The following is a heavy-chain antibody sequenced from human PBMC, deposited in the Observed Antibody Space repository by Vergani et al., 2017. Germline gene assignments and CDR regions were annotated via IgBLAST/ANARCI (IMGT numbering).Heavy chain of an antibody. V-gene: IGHV6-1*01. Sequence: QVQLHQSGPGLVKPSQTLSLTCAISGDRVSNKSAGWNWIRQSPSRGLEWLGRTYFMSKWYNDYAASVKSRMTINSDTSKNLFSLQLQAVTPEDTAVYYFAREDISLTVEGANYMDIWGKGTTVTVSS. D-gene: IGHD3-22*01. CDR1: GDRVSNKSAG. J-gene: IGHJ6*03. CDR2: TYFMSKWYN. CDR3: AREDISLTVEGANYMDI.